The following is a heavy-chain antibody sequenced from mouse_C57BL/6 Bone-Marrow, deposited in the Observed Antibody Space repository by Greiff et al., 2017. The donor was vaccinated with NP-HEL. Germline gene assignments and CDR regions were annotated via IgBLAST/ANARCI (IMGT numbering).Heavy chain of an antibody. D-gene: IGHD2-1*01. CDR1: GFTFSDYY. CDR2: ISNGGGST. CDR3: ARPYGKRGGYAMDY. J-gene: IGHJ4*01. V-gene: IGHV5-12*01. Sequence: DVMLVESGGGLVQPGGSLKLSCAASGFTFSDYYMYWVRQTPEKRLEWVAYISNGGGSTYYPDTVKGRFTISRDNAKNTLYLQMSRLKSEDTAMYYCARPYGKRGGYAMDYWGQGTSVTVSS.